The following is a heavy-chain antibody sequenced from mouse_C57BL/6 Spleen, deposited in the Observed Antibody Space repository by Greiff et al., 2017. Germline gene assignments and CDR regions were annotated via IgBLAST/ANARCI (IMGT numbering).Heavy chain of an antibody. Sequence: VQLVESGPGLVQPSQSLSITCTVSGFSLTSYGVHWVRQSPGQGLEWLGVIWNGGSTDYNAAFISRLSISKDNSKSQVFFKMNSLQADDTAIYYCARNLETAMDYWGQGTSVTVSS. V-gene: IGHV2-2*01. CDR2: IWNGGST. J-gene: IGHJ4*01. CDR1: GFSLTSYG. CDR3: ARNLETAMDY.